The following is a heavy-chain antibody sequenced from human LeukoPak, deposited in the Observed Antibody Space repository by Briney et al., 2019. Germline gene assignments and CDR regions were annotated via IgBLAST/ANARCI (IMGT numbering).Heavy chain of an antibody. V-gene: IGHV4-61*01. CDR2: IYYSGST. CDR1: GDSVSSGSYY. Sequence: SETLSLTCTVSGDSVSSGSYYWSWIRQPPGKGLEWIGYIYYSGSTNYNPSLKSRVTISVDTSKNQFSLKLSSVTAADTAVYYCARAVYSSSWPRPNWFDPWGQGTLVTVSS. J-gene: IGHJ5*02. CDR3: ARAVYSSSWPRPNWFDP. D-gene: IGHD6-13*01.